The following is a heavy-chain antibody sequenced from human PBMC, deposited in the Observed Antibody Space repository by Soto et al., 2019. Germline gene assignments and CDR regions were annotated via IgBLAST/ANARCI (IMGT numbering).Heavy chain of an antibody. Sequence: GGSLRLSCAASGFTFSSYAMSWVRQAPGKGLEWVSAITGGGDSTYYADSVKGRFTVSRDNSKNTLYLQMNSLRAEDTAVYYCAKVFVFTIREGFDYWGLGTLVTVSS. V-gene: IGHV3-23*01. J-gene: IGHJ4*02. CDR3: AKVFVFTIREGFDY. CDR2: ITGGGDST. CDR1: GFTFSSYA. D-gene: IGHD3-3*01.